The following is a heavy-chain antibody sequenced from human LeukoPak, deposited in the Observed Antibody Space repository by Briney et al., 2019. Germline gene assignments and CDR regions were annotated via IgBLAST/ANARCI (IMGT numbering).Heavy chain of an antibody. D-gene: IGHD2-2*01. V-gene: IGHV3-23*01. CDR3: AKDQYQLPVEGYYYGMDV. CDR1: GFTFSSYA. J-gene: IGHJ6*02. CDR2: ISGSGGST. Sequence: GGSLRLSCAASGFTFSSYAMSWVRQAPGKGLEWVSAISGSGGSTYYADSVKGRFTISRDNSKNTLYLQMNSLRAEDTAVYYCAKDQYQLPVEGYYYGMDVWGQGTTVTVSS.